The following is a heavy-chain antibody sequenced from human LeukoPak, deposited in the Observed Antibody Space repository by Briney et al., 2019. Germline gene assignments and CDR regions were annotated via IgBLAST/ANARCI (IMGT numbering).Heavy chain of an antibody. CDR1: GGSISSGGYY. J-gene: IGHJ5*02. CDR3: ARDSSGWYPYNWFDP. Sequence: PSQTLSLTCTVSGGSISSGGYYWSWTRQHPGKGLEWIGYIYYSGSTYYNPSLKSRVTISVDTSRNRFSLKLSSVTAADTAVYYCARDSSGWYPYNWFDPWGQGTLVTVSS. CDR2: IYYSGST. D-gene: IGHD6-19*01. V-gene: IGHV4-31*03.